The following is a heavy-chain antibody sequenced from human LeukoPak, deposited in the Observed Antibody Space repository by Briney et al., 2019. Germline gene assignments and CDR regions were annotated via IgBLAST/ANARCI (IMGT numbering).Heavy chain of an antibody. J-gene: IGHJ5*02. V-gene: IGHV3-48*01. CDR3: ARDSGRGNDYTYNWFDP. CDR2: ISSSSSTI. CDR1: GFTFSSYS. Sequence: GGSLRLSCAASGFTFSSYSMNWVRQAPGKGLEWVSYISSSSSTIYYADSVKGRFTISRDNAKNSLYLQMNSLRAEDTAEYYCARDSGRGNDYTYNWFDPWGQGTLVTVSS. D-gene: IGHD4-11*01.